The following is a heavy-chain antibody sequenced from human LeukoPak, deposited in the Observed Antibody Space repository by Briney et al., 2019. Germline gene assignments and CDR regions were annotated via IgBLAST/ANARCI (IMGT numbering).Heavy chain of an antibody. V-gene: IGHV3-30-3*01. J-gene: IGHJ4*02. D-gene: IGHD2-2*01. CDR2: ISYDGSNK. Sequence: PGRSLRLSCAASGFTFSSYAMHWVRQAPGKGLEWVAVISYDGSNKYYADSVKGRFTISRDNSKNTLYLQMNSLRAEDTAVYYCARDLFRAGPVPATGGYWGQGTLVTVSS. CDR3: ARDLFRAGPVPATGGY. CDR1: GFTFSSYA.